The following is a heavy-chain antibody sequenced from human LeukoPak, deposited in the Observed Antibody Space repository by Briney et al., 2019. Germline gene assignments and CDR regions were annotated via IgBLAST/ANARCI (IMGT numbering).Heavy chain of an antibody. CDR1: GFTFSSYS. CDR2: ISSSSSTI. Sequence: GGSLRLSCAASGFTFSSYSMTWVRQAPGKGLEWVSYISSSSSTIYYADSVKGRFTISRDNAKNSLYLQMNSLRDEDTAVYYCARDRPQITMVRGVKGTTFDYWGQGTLVTVSS. CDR3: ARDRPQITMVRGVKGTTFDY. V-gene: IGHV3-48*02. D-gene: IGHD3-10*01. J-gene: IGHJ4*02.